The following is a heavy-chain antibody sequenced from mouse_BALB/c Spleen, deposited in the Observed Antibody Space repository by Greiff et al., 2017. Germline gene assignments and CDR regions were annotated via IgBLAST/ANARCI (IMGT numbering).Heavy chain of an antibody. Sequence: EVQRVESGPELEKPGASVKISCKASGYSFTGYNMNWVKQSNGKSLEWIGNIDPYYGGTSYNQKFKGKATLTVDKSSSTAYMQLKSLTSEDSAVYYCARGGDGEYYFDYWGQGTTLTVSS. D-gene: IGHD3-3*01. CDR1: GYSFTGYN. CDR2: IDPYYGGT. CDR3: ARGGDGEYYFDY. V-gene: IGHV1-39*01. J-gene: IGHJ2*01.